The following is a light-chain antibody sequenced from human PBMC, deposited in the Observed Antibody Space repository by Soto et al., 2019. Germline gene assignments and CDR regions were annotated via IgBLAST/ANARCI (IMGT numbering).Light chain of an antibody. V-gene: IGLV1-40*01. J-gene: IGLJ2*01. CDR2: ANS. CDR1: GSNIGAGYE. CDR3: QSYDSGLSAVL. Sequence: QSVLAQPPSVSGAPGQSVTISCTGSGSNIGAGYEVHWYQQLPGRAPKLLIYANSDRPPGVPDRFFGSKSGTSASLAITRLQAEDEADYYCQSYDSGLSAVLFGGGTKLTVL.